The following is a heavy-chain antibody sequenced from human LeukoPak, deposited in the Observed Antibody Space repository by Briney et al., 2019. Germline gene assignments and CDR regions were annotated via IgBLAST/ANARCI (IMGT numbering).Heavy chain of an antibody. CDR2: IYFTGST. Sequence: SETLSLTCTVSGASVSSSSHYWGWIRQPPGKGLEWIVSIYFTGSTYYNPSLRSRVTISVDTSKNQFSLELSSVTAADTAIYYCARHPGERSNWVDSWGQGTLVTVSS. CDR3: ARHPGERSNWVDS. V-gene: IGHV4-39*01. D-gene: IGHD1-1*01. CDR1: GASVSSSSHY. J-gene: IGHJ5*01.